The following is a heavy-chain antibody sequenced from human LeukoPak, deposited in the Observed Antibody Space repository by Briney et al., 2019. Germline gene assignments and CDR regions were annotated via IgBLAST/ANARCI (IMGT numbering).Heavy chain of an antibody. D-gene: IGHD3-22*01. Sequence: SETLSLTCSVSAGSISSYYWSWIGQPPGKGLEWIGYIYASGSTSYNPSLESRLTISVDTSKNQFSLKLSSVTAADTAMYYCARCQVNSAYYSRYYHYYMDVWGKGTTVTVSS. CDR2: IYASGST. V-gene: IGHV4-4*09. CDR3: ARCQVNSAYYSRYYHYYMDV. J-gene: IGHJ6*03. CDR1: AGSISSYY.